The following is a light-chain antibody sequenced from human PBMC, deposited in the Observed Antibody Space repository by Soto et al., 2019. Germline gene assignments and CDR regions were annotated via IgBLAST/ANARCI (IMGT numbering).Light chain of an antibody. J-gene: IGKJ1*01. Sequence: DIQMTQSPSSLSTSVGDRVTITCRTSQSISNYLNWYQQKPGKVPKLLIYAASRLQSGVPSRFSARGSGTDFTLTISSLQPEDFATYYCQPSYITPWTFGQGTKVEIK. CDR2: AAS. CDR3: QPSYITPWT. V-gene: IGKV1-39*01. CDR1: QSISNY.